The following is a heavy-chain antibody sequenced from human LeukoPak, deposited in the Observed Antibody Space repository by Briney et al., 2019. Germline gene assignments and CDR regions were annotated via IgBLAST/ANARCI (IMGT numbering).Heavy chain of an antibody. CDR1: GFTFSDYY. J-gene: IGHJ4*02. V-gene: IGHV3-11*04. D-gene: IGHD5-18*01. CDR2: ISSGGSTI. CDR3: ARVRYSYGYGLDY. Sequence: GGSLRLSCAASGFTFSDYYMSWIRQAPGEGVEWVSYISSGGSTIYYADSVKGRFTISRDNAKNSLYLQMNSLRAEDTAVYYCARVRYSYGYGLDYWGQGTLVTVSS.